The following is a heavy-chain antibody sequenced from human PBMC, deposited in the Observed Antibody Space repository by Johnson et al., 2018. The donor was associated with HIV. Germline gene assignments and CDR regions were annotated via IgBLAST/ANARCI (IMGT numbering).Heavy chain of an antibody. D-gene: IGHD2-2*01. CDR1: GFIFSSYG. V-gene: IGHV3-30*03. Sequence: QLVESGGGVVQPGRSLRLSCAASGFIFSSYGMHWVRQAPGKGLEWVAVISHDGNNKYSTDSVKGRFIISRDNSKNTLYLQMNSLRAEDTAVYYCARHHPASDAFDIWGQGTMVSVSS. CDR3: ARHHPASDAFDI. J-gene: IGHJ3*02. CDR2: ISHDGNNK.